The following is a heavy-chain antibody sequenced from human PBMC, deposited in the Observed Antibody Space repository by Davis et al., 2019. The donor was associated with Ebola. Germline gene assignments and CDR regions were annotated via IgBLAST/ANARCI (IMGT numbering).Heavy chain of an antibody. V-gene: IGHV4-39*01. CDR2: IYYSGST. D-gene: IGHD3-22*01. J-gene: IGHJ4*02. CDR3: ARHTYYYDSACFDY. CDR1: GGSISSSSYY. Sequence: SETLSLTCTVSGGSISSSSYYWGWIRQPPGKGLEWIGSIYYSGSTYYNPSLKSRVTISVDTSKNQFSLKLSSVTAADTAVYYCARHTYYYDSACFDYWGQGTLVTVSS.